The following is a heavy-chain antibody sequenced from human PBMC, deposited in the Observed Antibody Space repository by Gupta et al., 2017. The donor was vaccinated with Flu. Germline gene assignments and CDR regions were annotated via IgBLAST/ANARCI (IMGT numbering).Heavy chain of an antibody. CDR2: ISYDGSDK. Sequence: FRSFGMHWVRQAPGKELEWVALISYDGSDKYYADSVKGRFTISRDNSNNTLYLQMNNLRAXDXAVYYCXKVGGRPDGLFDFWGQGTLVTVSS. CDR3: XKVGGRPDGLFDF. CDR1: FRSFG. J-gene: IGHJ4*02. V-gene: IGHV3-30*18.